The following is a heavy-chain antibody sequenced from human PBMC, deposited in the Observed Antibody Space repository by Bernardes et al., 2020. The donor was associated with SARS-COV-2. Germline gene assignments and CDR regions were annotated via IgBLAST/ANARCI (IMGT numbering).Heavy chain of an antibody. J-gene: IGHJ4*02. D-gene: IGHD6-6*01. V-gene: IGHV3-30*03. Sequence: GGSLRLSCAASGFTFSHFAFHWVRQAPGKGLEWVDIISYEGRTEYNADSVKGRFTISRDDSKNSIFLQMSSLTTEDSGIYYCARETFDSTSSYFDFWGQGTPVTVSS. CDR3: ARETFDSTSSYFDF. CDR1: GFTFSHFA. CDR2: ISYEGRTE.